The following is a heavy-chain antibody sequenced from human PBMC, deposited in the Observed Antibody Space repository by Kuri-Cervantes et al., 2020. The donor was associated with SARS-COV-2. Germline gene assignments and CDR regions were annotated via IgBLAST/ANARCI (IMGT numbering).Heavy chain of an antibody. CDR3: ARDLGPYQLLFFRAFDI. V-gene: IGHV3-21*01. CDR1: GFTFSSYS. J-gene: IGHJ3*02. Sequence: GESLKISCAASGFTFSSYSMNWVRQAPGKGLEWVSSTSSSSSYIYYTDSVKGRFTISRDNAKNSLYLQMNSLRAEDTAVYYCARDLGPYQLLFFRAFDIWGQGTMVTVSS. CDR2: TSSSSSYI. D-gene: IGHD2-2*01.